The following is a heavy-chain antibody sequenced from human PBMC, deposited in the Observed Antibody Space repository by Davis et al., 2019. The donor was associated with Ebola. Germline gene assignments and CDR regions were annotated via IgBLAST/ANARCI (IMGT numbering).Heavy chain of an antibody. J-gene: IGHJ4*02. Sequence: AASVKVSCKASGGTFSSYTISWVRQAPGQGLEWMGRIIPILGIANYAQKFQGRVTITADVSTSTAYMELSSLRSEDTAVYYCARATFAYNSGWYADYWGQGTLVTVSS. D-gene: IGHD6-19*01. CDR1: GGTFSSYT. CDR3: ARATFAYNSGWYADY. V-gene: IGHV1-69*02. CDR2: IIPILGIA.